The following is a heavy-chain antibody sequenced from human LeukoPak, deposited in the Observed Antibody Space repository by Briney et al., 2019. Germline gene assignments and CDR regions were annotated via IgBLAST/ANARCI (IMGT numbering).Heavy chain of an antibody. Sequence: SETLSLTCTVSGASIRSYYWSWIRQPPGKGLVCIWYIYYTGSTNYTYTPSLKSRVTISVNPSKNQFSLTQNSVPAPDTAVYYCARLPRYGGYDHFDYWGQGSLVIVSS. V-gene: IGHV4-59*12. J-gene: IGHJ4*02. D-gene: IGHD5-12*01. CDR3: ARLPRYGGYDHFDY. CDR1: GASIRSYY. CDR2: IYYTGST.